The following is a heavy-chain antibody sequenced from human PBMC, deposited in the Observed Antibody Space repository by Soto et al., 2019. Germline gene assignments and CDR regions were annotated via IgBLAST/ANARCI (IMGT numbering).Heavy chain of an antibody. CDR3: ARVEKYYDGSGYFYFDY. D-gene: IGHD3-22*01. CDR2: ISANNGDT. J-gene: IGHJ4*02. V-gene: IGHV1-18*01. CDR1: GDTFANCG. Sequence: ASVEVCCKASGDTFANCGSGWVRHAPGQGLEWMGWISANNGDTKYAQNLQGRVTMTTDTSTSTAYMELRSLRSDDTAVYYCARVEKYYDGSGYFYFDYRGQGSLVTVSS.